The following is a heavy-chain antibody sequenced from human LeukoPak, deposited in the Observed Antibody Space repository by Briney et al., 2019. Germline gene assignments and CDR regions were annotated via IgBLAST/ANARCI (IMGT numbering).Heavy chain of an antibody. CDR2: ISSSSSTI. V-gene: IGHV3-48*01. D-gene: IGHD2-21*01. J-gene: IGHJ3*01. Sequence: GGSLRLSCAASGFTFSSYSMNWVRQAPGKGLEWVSYISSSSSTIYYADSVKGRFTISRDNAKNSLYLQMNSLRAEDTAVYYCATPRGLGAFDVWGQGTMVTVSS. CDR3: ATPRGLGAFDV. CDR1: GFTFSSYS.